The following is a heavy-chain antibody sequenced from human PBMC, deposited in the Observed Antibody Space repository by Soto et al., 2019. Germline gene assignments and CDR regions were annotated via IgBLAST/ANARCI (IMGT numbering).Heavy chain of an antibody. CDR2: ISGSGGST. D-gene: IGHD3-22*01. Sequence: GGSLRLSCAASGFTFSSYAMSWVRQAPWKGLEWVSAISGSGGSTYYADSVKGRFTISRDNSKNTLYLQMNSLRAEDTAVYYCAKDSPISTMIVVVITTASEFDSWGQGTVVT. CDR1: GFTFSSYA. V-gene: IGHV3-23*01. J-gene: IGHJ4*02. CDR3: AKDSPISTMIVVVITTASEFDS.